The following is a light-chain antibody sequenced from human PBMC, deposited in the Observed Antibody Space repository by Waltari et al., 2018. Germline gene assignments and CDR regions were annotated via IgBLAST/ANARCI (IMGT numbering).Light chain of an antibody. Sequence: EIVMTQSPDTLAVFPGERATLSCRASQSIRSNLAWYQHKPGQAPRLLIYAASPRATGIPARFSGSGSGTEFTLTISSLQYEDFAVYFCQQYDNWLGTFGPGTKVEI. J-gene: IGKJ1*01. V-gene: IGKV3-15*01. CDR3: QQYDNWLGT. CDR1: QSIRSN. CDR2: AAS.